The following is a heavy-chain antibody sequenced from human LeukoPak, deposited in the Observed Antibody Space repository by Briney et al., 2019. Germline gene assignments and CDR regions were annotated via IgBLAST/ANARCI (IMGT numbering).Heavy chain of an antibody. CDR2: IYPGDSDT. Sequence: GESLKISCKGSGYSFTSYWIGWVRQMPEKGLEWMGIIYPGDSDTRYSPSFQGQVTISADKSISTAYLQWSSLKASDTAMYYCARTRPQIAAAGTLGWFDPWGQGTLVTVSS. D-gene: IGHD6-13*01. J-gene: IGHJ5*02. V-gene: IGHV5-51*01. CDR1: GYSFTSYW. CDR3: ARTRPQIAAAGTLGWFDP.